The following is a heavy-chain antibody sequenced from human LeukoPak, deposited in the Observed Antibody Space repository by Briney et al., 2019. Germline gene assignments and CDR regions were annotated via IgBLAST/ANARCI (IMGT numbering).Heavy chain of an antibody. D-gene: IGHD3-22*01. CDR3: ARGYYDSSGYLFDY. Sequence: PSETLSLTCTVSGGSISSSSYFWGWIRQPPGKGLEWIGTIYDSESTYYNPSLKSRVTISVDTSKNQFSLKLSSVTAADTAVYYCARGYYDSSGYLFDYWGQGTLVTVSS. V-gene: IGHV4-39*01. CDR2: IYDSEST. CDR1: GGSISSSSYF. J-gene: IGHJ4*02.